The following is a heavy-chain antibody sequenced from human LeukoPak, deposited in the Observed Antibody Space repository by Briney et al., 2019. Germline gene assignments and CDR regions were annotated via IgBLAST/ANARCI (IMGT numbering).Heavy chain of an antibody. CDR2: ISSSTI. CDR3: ARDGSGVRGVIIPFDY. CDR1: GFTFSSHT. D-gene: IGHD3-10*01. J-gene: IGHJ4*02. V-gene: IGHV3-48*01. Sequence: GGSLRLSCAASGFTFSSHTMNWVRQAPGKGLEWVSYISSSTIYYADSVKGRFTISRDNAKNSLYLQMNSLRAEDTAVYYCARDGSGVRGVIIPFDYWGQGTLVTVSS.